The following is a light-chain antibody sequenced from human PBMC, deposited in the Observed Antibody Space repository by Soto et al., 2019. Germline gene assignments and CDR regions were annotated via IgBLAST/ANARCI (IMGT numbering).Light chain of an antibody. Sequence: QSVLTQPPSVSAAPGQKVTISCSGSGSNIGNNYVSWYQQLPGTAPKLLIYDNNKRPSGIPDRFSGSKSGTSATLGITGLQTGDEADYYCGTWDSSLSAFVFGSGTKGTVL. CDR1: GSNIGNNY. V-gene: IGLV1-51*01. J-gene: IGLJ1*01. CDR3: GTWDSSLSAFV. CDR2: DNN.